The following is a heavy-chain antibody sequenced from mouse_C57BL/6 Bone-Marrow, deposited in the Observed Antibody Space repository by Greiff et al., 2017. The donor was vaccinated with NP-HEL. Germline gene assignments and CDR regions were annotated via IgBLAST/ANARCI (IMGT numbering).Heavy chain of an antibody. D-gene: IGHD2-1*01. CDR1: GFTFSDYY. Sequence: EVQLVESGGGLVQPGGSLKLSCAASGFTFSDYYMSWVRQTPEKRLEWVAYISNGGGSTYYPDTVKGRFTMSRDNAKNTLYMQMSRLKSEDTAMYYCARFTTMAHFDYWGQGTTLTVSS. CDR2: ISNGGGST. J-gene: IGHJ2*01. V-gene: IGHV5-12*01. CDR3: ARFTTMAHFDY.